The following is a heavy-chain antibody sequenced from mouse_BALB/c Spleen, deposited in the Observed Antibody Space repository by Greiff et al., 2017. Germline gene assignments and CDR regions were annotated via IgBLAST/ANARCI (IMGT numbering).Heavy chain of an antibody. Sequence: DVMLVESGGGLVQPGGSRKLSCAASGFTFSSFGMHWVRQAPEKGLEWVAYISSGSSTIYYADTVKGRFTISRDNPKNTLFLQMTSLRSEDTAMYYCARGKRDYYAMDYWGQGTSVTVSS. CDR1: GFTFSSFG. CDR2: ISSGSSTI. CDR3: ARGKRDYYAMDY. J-gene: IGHJ4*01. V-gene: IGHV5-17*02.